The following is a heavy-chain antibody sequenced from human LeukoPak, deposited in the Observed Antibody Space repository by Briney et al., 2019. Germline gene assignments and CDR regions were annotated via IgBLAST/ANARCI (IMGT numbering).Heavy chain of an antibody. CDR2: ITSSSSHI. V-gene: IGHV3-21*01. CDR3: ARDPYSGGYGNYYYYYMDV. J-gene: IGHJ6*03. D-gene: IGHD1-26*01. CDR1: GFTFSSYN. Sequence: GGSLRLSCAASGFTFSSYNMNWVRQAPGKGLEWVSAITSSSSHIYYADSVKGRFTISRDNARNSLYLQMNSLRAEDTAVYYCARDPYSGGYGNYYYYYMDVWGKGTTVTISS.